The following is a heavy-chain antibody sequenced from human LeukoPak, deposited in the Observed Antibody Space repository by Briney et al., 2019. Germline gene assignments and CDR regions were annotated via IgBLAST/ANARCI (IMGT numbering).Heavy chain of an antibody. Sequence: GSLRLSCAASGFTFSSYGMHWVRQAPGKGLEWVAVISYDGSNKYYADSVKGRFTISRDNSKNTLYLQMNSLRAEDTAVYYCAKHGYDSSGYYSGAFDIWGQGTMVTVSS. D-gene: IGHD3-22*01. J-gene: IGHJ3*02. CDR3: AKHGYDSSGYYSGAFDI. CDR2: ISYDGSNK. CDR1: GFTFSSYG. V-gene: IGHV3-30*18.